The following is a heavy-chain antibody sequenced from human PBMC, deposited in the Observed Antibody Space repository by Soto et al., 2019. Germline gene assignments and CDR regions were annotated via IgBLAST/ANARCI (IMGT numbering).Heavy chain of an antibody. CDR2: INPSGGST. Sequence: ASVKVSCKASGYTFTSYYMHWVRQAPGQGLEWMGIINPSGGSTSYAQKLQGRVTMTTDTSTSTAYMELRSLRSDDTAVYYCARGLGYSYGYSSVDYWGQGTLVTVSS. D-gene: IGHD5-18*01. V-gene: IGHV1-46*01. J-gene: IGHJ4*02. CDR3: ARGLGYSYGYSSVDY. CDR1: GYTFTSYY.